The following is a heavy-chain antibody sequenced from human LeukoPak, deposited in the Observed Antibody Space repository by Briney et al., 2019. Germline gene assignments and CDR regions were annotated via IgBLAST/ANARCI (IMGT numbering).Heavy chain of an antibody. CDR2: ISSNGGST. Sequence: GGSLRLSCAASGLTFSSYAMHWVRQAPGKGLEYVSAISSNGGSTYYANSVKGRFAISRDNSKNTLYLQMGSLRAEDMAVYYCARLGVGSYFHPFDYWGQGTLVTVSS. V-gene: IGHV3-64*01. D-gene: IGHD1-26*01. CDR1: GLTFSSYA. J-gene: IGHJ4*02. CDR3: ARLGVGSYFHPFDY.